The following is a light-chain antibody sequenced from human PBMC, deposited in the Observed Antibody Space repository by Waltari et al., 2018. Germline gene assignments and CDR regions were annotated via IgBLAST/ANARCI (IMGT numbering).Light chain of an antibody. CDR1: TIEDKN. CDR3: QVWDTSIDLSV. CDR2: YDS. V-gene: IGLV3-21*04. Sequence: SYVLTQAPSVSVAPGATARITRGGNTIEDKNVHLYQQKPGQAPVLVIFYDSDRPSGIPERFSGSNSGNTATLTISRAEAGDEADYYCQVWDTSIDLSVFGTGTKVTVL. J-gene: IGLJ1*01.